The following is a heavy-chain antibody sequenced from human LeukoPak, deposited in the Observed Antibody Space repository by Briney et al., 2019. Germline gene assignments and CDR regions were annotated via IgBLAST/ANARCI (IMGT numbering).Heavy chain of an antibody. CDR1: GYSFTTYW. V-gene: IGHV5-51*01. CDR2: IYPGDSDT. Sequence: GESLKISCKASGYSFTTYWIGWVRQAPGKGLEWMGIIYPGDSDTRYSPSFKGQVTISADKSISTAYLRWSSLKASDTAMYYCARQASGYSSSCADYWGQGTLVTVSS. CDR3: ARQASGYSSSCADY. D-gene: IGHD6-13*01. J-gene: IGHJ4*02.